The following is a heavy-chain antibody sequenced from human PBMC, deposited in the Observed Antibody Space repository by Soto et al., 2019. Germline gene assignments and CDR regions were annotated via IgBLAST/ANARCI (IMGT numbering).Heavy chain of an antibody. CDR1: GGTFSSYA. CDR3: ASLGIAVAGTEGEFDY. CDR2: IIPIFGTA. V-gene: IGHV1-69*01. Sequence: QVQLVQSGAEVKKPGSSVKVSCKASGGTFSSYAISWVRQAPGQGLEWMGGIIPIFGTANYAQKFQGRVTITAEESTRTAYMELSSLRSEDTAVYYCASLGIAVAGTEGEFDYWGQGTLVTVSS. J-gene: IGHJ4*02. D-gene: IGHD6-19*01.